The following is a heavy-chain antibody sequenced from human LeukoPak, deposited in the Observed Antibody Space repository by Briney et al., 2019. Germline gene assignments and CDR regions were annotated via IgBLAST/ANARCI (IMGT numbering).Heavy chain of an antibody. D-gene: IGHD6-13*01. Sequence: SETLSLTCTVSGGSISSYYWSWIRQPPGKGLEWIGYIYYSGSTNYNPSLKSRVTISVDTSKNQFSLKLSSVTAADTAVYYCARERSAAGGLFDYWGQGTLVTVSS. CDR2: IYYSGST. CDR3: ARERSAAGGLFDY. V-gene: IGHV4-59*01. J-gene: IGHJ4*02. CDR1: GGSISSYY.